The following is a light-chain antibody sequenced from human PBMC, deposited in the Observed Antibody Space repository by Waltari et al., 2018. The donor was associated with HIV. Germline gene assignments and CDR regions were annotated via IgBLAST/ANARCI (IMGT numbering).Light chain of an antibody. Sequence: DIVRPPPPFFLPVTPGDPASTSCRSRQSLLHSNGYNYLNWYMQKPGQSPQLLIYLASHRASGVTDRFSGSGSGTDFTLHIKRVEADDVGLYYCMQALEIPLTFGGGTKVEIK. J-gene: IGKJ4*01. V-gene: IGKV2-28*01. CDR3: MQALEIPLT. CDR1: QSLLHSNGYNY. CDR2: LAS.